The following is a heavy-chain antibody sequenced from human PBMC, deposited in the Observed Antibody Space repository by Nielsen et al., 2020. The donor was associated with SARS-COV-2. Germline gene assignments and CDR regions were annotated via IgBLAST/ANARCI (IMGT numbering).Heavy chain of an antibody. CDR3: AKDLSSSSWPTNYYYYYGMDV. D-gene: IGHD6-13*01. V-gene: IGHV3-30-3*02. Sequence: VRQAPGKGLEWVAVISYDGSNKYYADSVKGRFTISRDNSKNTLYLQMNSLRAEDTAVYYCAKDLSSSSWPTNYYYYYGMDVWGQGTTVTVSS. CDR2: ISYDGSNK. J-gene: IGHJ6*02.